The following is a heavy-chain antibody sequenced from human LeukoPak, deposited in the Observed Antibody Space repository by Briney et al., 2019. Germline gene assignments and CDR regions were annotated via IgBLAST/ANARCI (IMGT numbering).Heavy chain of an antibody. CDR1: GSTFSSYG. Sequence: GGSLRLSCAAPGSTFSSYGMHWVRQAPGKGLEWVAVISYDGSNKYYADSVKGRFTISRDNSKNTLYLQMNSLRAEDTAVYYCAKGGPLFPGYFDYWGQGTLVTVSS. D-gene: IGHD2-21*01. J-gene: IGHJ4*02. CDR3: AKGGPLFPGYFDY. V-gene: IGHV3-30*18. CDR2: ISYDGSNK.